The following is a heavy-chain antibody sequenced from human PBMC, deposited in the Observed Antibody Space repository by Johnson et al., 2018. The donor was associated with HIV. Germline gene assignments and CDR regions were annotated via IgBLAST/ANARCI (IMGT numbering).Heavy chain of an antibody. V-gene: IGHV3-74*01. CDR1: GFTFSSYW. D-gene: IGHD3-22*01. J-gene: IGHJ3*02. Sequence: VQLVESGGGVVQPGGSLRLSCAASGFTFSSYWMHWVRQAPGKGLVWVSRINSDGSSTSYADSLKGRFTISRDSSKNTLYLQVNSLRAEDTTVYYCARDLYYYDTSGYYLNGPDAFDIWGQGTMVTVSS. CDR3: ARDLYYYDTSGYYLNGPDAFDI. CDR2: INSDGSST.